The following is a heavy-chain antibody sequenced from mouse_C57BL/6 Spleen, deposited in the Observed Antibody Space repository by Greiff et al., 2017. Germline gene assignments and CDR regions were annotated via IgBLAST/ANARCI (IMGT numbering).Heavy chain of an antibody. CDR1: GFTFSSYG. J-gene: IGHJ2*01. V-gene: IGHV5-6*01. Sequence: EVQGVESGGDLVKPGGSLKLSCAASGFTFSSYGMSWVRQTPDKRLEWVATISSGGSYTYYPDSVKGRFTISRDNAKNTLYLQMSSLKSEDTAMYYCARSDSHFDYWGQGTTLTVSS. CDR3: ARSDSHFDY. CDR2: ISSGGSYT.